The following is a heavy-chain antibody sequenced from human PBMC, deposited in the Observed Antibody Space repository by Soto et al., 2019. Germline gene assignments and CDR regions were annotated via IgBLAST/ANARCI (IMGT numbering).Heavy chain of an antibody. CDR2: ICYDGSNK. D-gene: IGHD3-10*01. J-gene: IGHJ6*03. CDR1: GFTFSSYG. V-gene: IGHV3-33*01. Sequence: QVQLVESGGGVVQPGRSLRLSCAASGFTFSSYGMHWVRQAPGKGLEWVSVICYDGSNKYYADSVTGRFTISRDNSKNPLYLQINSLRAEDTAVYYCARDRYYGSGSYYSRAYYYYYYMDVWGKGTTVTVSS. CDR3: ARDRYYGSGSYYSRAYYYYYYMDV.